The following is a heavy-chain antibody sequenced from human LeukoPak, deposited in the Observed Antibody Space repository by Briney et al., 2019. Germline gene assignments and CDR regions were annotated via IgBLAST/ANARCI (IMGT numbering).Heavy chain of an antibody. Sequence: GGSLRLSCAASGFTFSSYAFHWVRQAPGKGLEWVAVISADGTSQKYADSVKGRFTISRDDSKNTLYLQMNSLSAEDTAVYYCARRHYYGSGNYKGNDMDVWGQGTTVTVSS. V-gene: IGHV3-30*04. J-gene: IGHJ6*02. D-gene: IGHD3-10*01. CDR1: GFTFSSYA. CDR3: ARRHYYGSGNYKGNDMDV. CDR2: ISADGTSQ.